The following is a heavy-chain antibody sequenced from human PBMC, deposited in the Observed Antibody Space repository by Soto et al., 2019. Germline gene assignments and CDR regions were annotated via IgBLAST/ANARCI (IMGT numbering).Heavy chain of an antibody. CDR2: MNPNSGNT. J-gene: IGHJ6*02. Sequence: ASVKVSCKASGYTFTSYDINWVRQATGQGLEWMGWMNPNSGNTGYAQKFQGRVTMTRNTSISTAYMELSSLRSEDTAVYYCARVIGIQLWLPGRENYNHDMDVWGQGTTVTVSS. V-gene: IGHV1-8*01. CDR3: ARVIGIQLWLPGRENYNHDMDV. D-gene: IGHD5-18*01. CDR1: GYTFTSYD.